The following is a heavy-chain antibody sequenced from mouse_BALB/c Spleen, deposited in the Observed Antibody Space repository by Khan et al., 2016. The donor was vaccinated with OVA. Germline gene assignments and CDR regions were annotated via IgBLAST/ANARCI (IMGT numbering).Heavy chain of an antibody. V-gene: IGHV1S136*01. Sequence: VQLQQSGPALVKPGASVKMSCRASGYTFTSYVMHWLRQKPGQGLEWIGYIYPFNDDTKHNEKFKGKAKLTSDKSSSTAYMELSRLTSDDSSFYYCAKNYRYDVYFDVWGQGTTLTVSS. J-gene: IGHJ2*01. CDR2: IYPFNDDT. CDR3: AKNYRYDVYFDV. D-gene: IGHD2-14*01. CDR1: GYTFTSYV.